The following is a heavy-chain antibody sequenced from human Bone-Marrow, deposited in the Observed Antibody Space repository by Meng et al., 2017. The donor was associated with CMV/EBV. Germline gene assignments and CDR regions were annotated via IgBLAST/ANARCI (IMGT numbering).Heavy chain of an antibody. Sequence: GGSLRLSCAASGFTFSSYSMNWVRQAPGKGLEWVSSISSSSSYIYYADSVKGRFTISRDNAKNSLYLQMNSLRVEDTAVYYCARGYCSTTTCYNGPVPRPHYFDYWGQGILVTVSS. CDR1: GFTFSSYS. D-gene: IGHD2-2*02. CDR2: ISSSSSYI. CDR3: ARGYCSTTTCYNGPVPRPHYFDY. V-gene: IGHV3-21*01. J-gene: IGHJ4*02.